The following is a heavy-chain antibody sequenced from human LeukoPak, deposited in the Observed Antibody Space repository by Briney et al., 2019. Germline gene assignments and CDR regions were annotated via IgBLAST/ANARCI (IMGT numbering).Heavy chain of an antibody. V-gene: IGHV5-51*01. CDR3: ARGVDYDFWSGYYSPSYYLDY. J-gene: IGHJ4*02. Sequence: GASLKISCKGSGSSFTSYWIGWVRPMPGKGLEWMGIIYPGDSDTRYSPSFQGQVTTSADKSISTAYLQWSSLKASDTAMYYCARGVDYDFWSGYYSPSYYLDYWGQGTLVTVSS. CDR1: GSSFTSYW. D-gene: IGHD3-3*01. CDR2: IYPGDSDT.